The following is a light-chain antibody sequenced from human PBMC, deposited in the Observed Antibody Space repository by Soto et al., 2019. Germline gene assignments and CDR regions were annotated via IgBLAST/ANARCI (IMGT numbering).Light chain of an antibody. V-gene: IGKV1-33*01. CDR3: QQYDNLPFT. J-gene: IGKJ3*01. CDR1: QDISKY. Sequence: DIQMTQSPSSLSASVGDRVTITCQASQDISKYLNWYQQQKPGKAPKLLIYDASNLETGVPSRFSGSGSGTDFTFTISSLQSEDIATYYCQQYDNLPFTFGPGTKVDIK. CDR2: DAS.